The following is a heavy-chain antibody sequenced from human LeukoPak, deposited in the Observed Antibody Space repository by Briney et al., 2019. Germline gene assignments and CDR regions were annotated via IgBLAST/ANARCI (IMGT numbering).Heavy chain of an antibody. CDR2: INPSGGST. CDR1: GYTFTGYY. J-gene: IGHJ6*02. Sequence: ASVKVSCKASGYTFTGYYMHWVRQAPGQGLEWMGIINPSGGSTSYAQKFQGRVTMTRDMSTSTVYMELSSLRSEDTAVYYCARGASSWYYYYYGMDVWGQGTTVTVSS. D-gene: IGHD6-13*01. CDR3: ARGASSWYYYYYGMDV. V-gene: IGHV1-46*01.